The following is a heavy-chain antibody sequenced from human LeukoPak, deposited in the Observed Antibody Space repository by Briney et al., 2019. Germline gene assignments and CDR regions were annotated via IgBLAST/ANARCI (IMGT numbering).Heavy chain of an antibody. J-gene: IGHJ4*02. CDR3: ARRSRHYDILTGYFRN. V-gene: IGHV4-34*01. Sequence: SETLSLTCAVYGGSFSGYYWSWIRQPPGKGLEWIGEINHSGSTNYNPSLKSRVTISADTSTNQFSLQLSSVTAADTAVYYCARRSRHYDILTGYFRNWGQGTLVTVSS. CDR1: GGSFSGYY. CDR2: INHSGST. D-gene: IGHD3-9*01.